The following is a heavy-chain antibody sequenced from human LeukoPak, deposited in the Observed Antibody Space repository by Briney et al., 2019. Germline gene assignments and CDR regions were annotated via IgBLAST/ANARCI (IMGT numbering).Heavy chain of an antibody. V-gene: IGHV3-23*01. Sequence: PGGSLRLSCAASGFTFNNYVMSWVRRAPGEGLEWVSFVSGSGDSTYYADSVKGRVTISRDNTKNTLYLQMNSLRVDDTVVYYCATYIGAIGYWGQGTLVTVSS. CDR2: VSGSGDST. CDR3: ATYIGAIGY. D-gene: IGHD1-26*01. J-gene: IGHJ4*02. CDR1: GFTFNNYV.